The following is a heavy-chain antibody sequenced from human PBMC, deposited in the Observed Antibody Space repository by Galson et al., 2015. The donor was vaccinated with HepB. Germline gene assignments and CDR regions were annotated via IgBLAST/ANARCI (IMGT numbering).Heavy chain of an antibody. J-gene: IGHJ4*02. Sequence: SLRLSCAASGFTFTSYGMTWVRQAPGKGLEWVSTIRGGGGRKYYADSVKGRFTISRDNSKNTLYLQTNSLRAEDTAIYYCAKETGYLGYYFDYWGQGTLVTVSS. V-gene: IGHV3-23*01. D-gene: IGHD3-16*01. CDR1: GFTFTSYG. CDR2: IRGGGGRK. CDR3: AKETGYLGYYFDY.